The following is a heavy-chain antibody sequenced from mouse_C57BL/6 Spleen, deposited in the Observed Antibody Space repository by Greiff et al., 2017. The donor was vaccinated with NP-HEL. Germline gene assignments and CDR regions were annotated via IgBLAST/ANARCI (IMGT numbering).Heavy chain of an antibody. V-gene: IGHV1-54*01. CDR2: INPGSGGT. D-gene: IGHD1-1*01. J-gene: IGHJ2*01. CDR1: GYAFTNYL. Sequence: QVQLKQSGAELVRPGTSVKVSCKASGYAFTNYLIEWVKQRPGQGLEWIGVINPGSGGTNYNEKFKGKATLTADKSSSTAYMQLSSLTSEDSAVYFCARIPLYYYGSSYVDYWGQGTTLTVSS. CDR3: ARIPLYYYGSSYVDY.